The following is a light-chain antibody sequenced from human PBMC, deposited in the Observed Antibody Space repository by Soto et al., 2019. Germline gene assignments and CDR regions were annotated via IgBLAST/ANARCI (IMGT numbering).Light chain of an antibody. J-gene: IGKJ3*01. CDR3: QKYSSVPV. Sequence: DIQMTQSPTSLSASVGDRVTITCRASQDIRNFVAWYQQKPGKAPKLLIYAASTLQSGVPSRFSGSGSGTDFIITINSLQPEDVATYSCQKYSSVPVFGPGTKVEIK. V-gene: IGKV1-27*01. CDR2: AAS. CDR1: QDIRNF.